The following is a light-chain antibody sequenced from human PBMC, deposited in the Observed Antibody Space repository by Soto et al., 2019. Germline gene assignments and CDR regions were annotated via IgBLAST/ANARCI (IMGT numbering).Light chain of an antibody. Sequence: EIVMTQSPATLSVSPGDRATLSCRANQSVRSNLAWYHQRPGQAPRLLIYGASTRAAGVRARFSGSGSGTEFTLTISSLQSEDFAVYYCQQYNTWPPRTFGQGTKVEFK. CDR3: QQYNTWPPRT. CDR1: QSVRSN. J-gene: IGKJ1*01. V-gene: IGKV3-15*01. CDR2: GAS.